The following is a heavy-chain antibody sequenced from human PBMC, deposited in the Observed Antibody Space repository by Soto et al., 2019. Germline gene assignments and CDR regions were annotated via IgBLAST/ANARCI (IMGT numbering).Heavy chain of an antibody. Sequence: GGSLRLSCAASGFTFSSYGMHWVRQAPGKGLEWVSAISGSGGSTYYADSVKGRFTISRDNSKNTLYLQMDSLRAEDTAVYYCAKDFPRRYFDWLHPEPADAFDIWGQGTMVTVSS. CDR3: AKDFPRRYFDWLHPEPADAFDI. V-gene: IGHV3-23*01. CDR1: GFTFSSYG. J-gene: IGHJ3*02. CDR2: ISGSGGST. D-gene: IGHD3-9*01.